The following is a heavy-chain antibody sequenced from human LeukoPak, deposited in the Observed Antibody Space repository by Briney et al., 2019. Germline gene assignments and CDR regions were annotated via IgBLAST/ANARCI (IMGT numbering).Heavy chain of an antibody. D-gene: IGHD6-19*01. Sequence: KPSETLSLTCTVSGGSVSSSRHYWTWVRQAPGRGLEWIGYIYHGSATYNPSLKSRVTISLDTSKNQFSLKVTSVSAADTAVYYCAREGGRQWLISGSLDCWGQGTLVIVSS. CDR3: AREGGRQWLISGSLDC. J-gene: IGHJ4*02. V-gene: IGHV4-61*01. CDR1: GGSVSSSRHY. CDR2: IYHGSA.